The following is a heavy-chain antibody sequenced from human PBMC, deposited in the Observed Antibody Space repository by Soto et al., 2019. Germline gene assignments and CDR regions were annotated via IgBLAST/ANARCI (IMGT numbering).Heavy chain of an antibody. CDR1: GFTFSSYG. CDR3: AKDPKSNYDFWSGYYSHY. J-gene: IGHJ4*02. Sequence: GGSLRLSCAASGFTFSSYGMHWVRQAPGKGLEWVAVISYDGSNKYYADSVKGRFTISRDNSKNTLYLQMNSLRAEDTAVYYCAKDPKSNYDFWSGYYSHYWGQGTLVTVSS. D-gene: IGHD3-3*01. V-gene: IGHV3-30*18. CDR2: ISYDGSNK.